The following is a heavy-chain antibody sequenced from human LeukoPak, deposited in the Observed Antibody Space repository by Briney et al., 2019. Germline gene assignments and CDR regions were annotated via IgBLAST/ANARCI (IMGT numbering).Heavy chain of an antibody. V-gene: IGHV4-38-2*02. D-gene: IGHD1-1*01. Sequence: SETLSLTCTVSGYSISSGYYWGWIRQPPGKGLEWIGSIYHSGSTYYNPSLKSRVTISVDTSKNQFSLKLSSVTAADTAVYYCARAPLEYNWNDYRNYYFDYWGQGTLVTVSS. CDR2: IYHSGST. J-gene: IGHJ4*02. CDR1: GYSISSGYY. CDR3: ARAPLEYNWNDYRNYYFDY.